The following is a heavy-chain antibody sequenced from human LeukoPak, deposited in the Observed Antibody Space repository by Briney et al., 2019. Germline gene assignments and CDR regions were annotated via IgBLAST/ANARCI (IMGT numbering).Heavy chain of an antibody. V-gene: IGHV4-59*12. CDR2: IYYSGGT. CDR3: ARTGRVPYSIKYSSSWYYAFDI. J-gene: IGHJ3*02. CDR1: GGSISSYY. Sequence: PSETLSLTCTVSGGSISSYYWSWIRQPPGKGLEWIGYIYYSGGTNYNPSLKSRVTISVDTSKNQFSLKLSSVTAADTAVYYCARTGRVPYSIKYSSSWYYAFDIWGQGTMVTVSS. D-gene: IGHD6-13*01.